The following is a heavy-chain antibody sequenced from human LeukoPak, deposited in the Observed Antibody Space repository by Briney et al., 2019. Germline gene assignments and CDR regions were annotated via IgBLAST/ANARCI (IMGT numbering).Heavy chain of an antibody. CDR3: AKDSRTYSNYVYFDY. V-gene: IGHV3-23*01. D-gene: IGHD4-11*01. J-gene: IGHJ4*02. CDR1: GFTFSSYA. Sequence: GGSLRLSCAASGFTFSSYAMSWVRQAPGKGLEWVSAISDSGGSTHYADSVKGRFTISRDNSKNTLYLQMNSLRAEDTAVYYCAKDSRTYSNYVYFDYWGQGTLVTVSS. CDR2: ISDSGGST.